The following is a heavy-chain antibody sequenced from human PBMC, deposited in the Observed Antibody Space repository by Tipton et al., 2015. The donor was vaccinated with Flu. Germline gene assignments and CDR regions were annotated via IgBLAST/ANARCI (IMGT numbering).Heavy chain of an antibody. CDR3: ARYSGSGSYYNAFVDY. CDR1: GFTFSDYY. D-gene: IGHD3-10*01. J-gene: IGHJ4*02. V-gene: IGHV3-11*01. CDR2: ISSSGSTI. Sequence: AASGFTFSDYYMSWIRQAPGKGLEWVSYISSSGSTIYYADSVKGRFTISRDNAKNSLYLQMNSLRAEDTAVYYCARYSGSGSYYNAFVDYWGQGTLVTVSS.